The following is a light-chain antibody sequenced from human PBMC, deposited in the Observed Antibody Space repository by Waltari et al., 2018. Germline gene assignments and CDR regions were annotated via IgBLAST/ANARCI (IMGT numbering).Light chain of an antibody. V-gene: IGLV1-44*01. CDR3: EAWDNSLNGIL. CDR2: ENN. CDR1: SSNIGGYD. Sequence: QSVLTQPPSVSGYPGQRVTISCTGSSSNIGGYDVHWYQQLQGTAPKLLIFENNKRPSGVSDRFSGSKSATSASLTITGLQSEDEAEYYCEAWDNSLNGILFGGGTRLTVL. J-gene: IGLJ2*01.